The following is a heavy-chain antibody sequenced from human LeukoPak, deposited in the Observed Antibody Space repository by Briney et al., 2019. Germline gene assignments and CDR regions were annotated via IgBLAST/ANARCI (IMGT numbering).Heavy chain of an antibody. V-gene: IGHV1-8*01. Sequence: GASVTVSCKASGYTFTSYDINWVRQATGQGLEWMGWMNPNSGNTGYAQKFQGRVTMTRNTSISTAYMELSSLRSEDTAVYYCARGRELRYFDWLLNYAFDIWGQGTMVTVSS. J-gene: IGHJ3*02. CDR3: ARGRELRYFDWLLNYAFDI. CDR2: MNPNSGNT. D-gene: IGHD3-9*01. CDR1: GYTFTSYD.